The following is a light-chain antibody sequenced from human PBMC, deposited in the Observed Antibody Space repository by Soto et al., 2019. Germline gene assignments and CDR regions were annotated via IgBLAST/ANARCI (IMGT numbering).Light chain of an antibody. J-gene: IGLJ1*01. Sequence: QSALTQPASVSGSPGQSITISCTGTSSDVGGYNCVSWYQQHPGKAPKLMISEVSNRPSGVSDRFSGSKSGNTASLTISGLQAEDEADYYCSSYTSTSTRDVFGTGTKLTVL. CDR2: EVS. CDR1: SSDVGGYNC. CDR3: SSYTSTSTRDV. V-gene: IGLV2-14*01.